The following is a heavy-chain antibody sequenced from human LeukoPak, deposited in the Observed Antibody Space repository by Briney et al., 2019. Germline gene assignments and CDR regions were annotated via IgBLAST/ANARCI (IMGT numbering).Heavy chain of an antibody. CDR1: GYTFTSYA. J-gene: IGHJ4*02. CDR3: ATGLITDYDFDY. Sequence: ASVKVSCKASGYTFTSYATHWVRQAPGQRLEWMGWINAGNGNTKYSQKFQGRVTITRDTSASTAYMELSSLRSEDTAVYYCATGLITDYDFDYWGQGTLVTVSS. V-gene: IGHV1-3*01. D-gene: IGHD4-17*01. CDR2: INAGNGNT.